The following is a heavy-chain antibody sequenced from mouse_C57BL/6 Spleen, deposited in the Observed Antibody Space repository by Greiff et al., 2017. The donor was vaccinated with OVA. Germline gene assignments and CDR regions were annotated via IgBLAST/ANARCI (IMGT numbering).Heavy chain of an antibody. V-gene: IGHV5-4*03. Sequence: EVKLVESGGGLVKPGGSLKLSCAASGFTFSSYAMSWVRQTPEKRLEWVATISDGGSYTYYPDNVKGRFTISRDNAKNNLYLQMSHLKAEDTAMXYWCREGSYYSNYGYAMDYWGQGTSVTVSS. CDR1: GFTFSSYA. J-gene: IGHJ4*01. D-gene: IGHD2-5*01. CDR3: CREGSYYSNYGYAMDY. CDR2: ISDGGSYT.